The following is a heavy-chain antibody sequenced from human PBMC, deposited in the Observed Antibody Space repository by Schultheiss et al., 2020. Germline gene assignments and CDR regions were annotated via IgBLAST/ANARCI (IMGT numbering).Heavy chain of an antibody. CDR1: GFTFSSYA. CDR3: ARFQLDCSGGSCYSGRDYYYGMDV. D-gene: IGHD2-15*01. CDR2: ISYDGSNK. V-gene: IGHV3-30*04. J-gene: IGHJ6*02. Sequence: GGSLRLSCAASGFTFSSYAMHWVRQAPGKGLEWVAVISYDGSNKYYADSVKGRFTISRDNSKNTLYLQMNSLRAEDTAVYYCARFQLDCSGGSCYSGRDYYYGMDVWGQGTTDTGS.